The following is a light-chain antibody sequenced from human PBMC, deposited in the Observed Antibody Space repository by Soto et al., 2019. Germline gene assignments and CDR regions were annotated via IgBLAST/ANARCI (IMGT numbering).Light chain of an antibody. V-gene: IGKV1-5*03. CDR3: QQFHSFSPT. J-gene: IGKJ1*01. Sequence: DIQMTQSPSTLSASVGDRVTITCRASQSISSCLAWYQQKPGKAPKLLIYKGSSLESGVPSRFSGSGSGTEFTLTISSLQPDDFATYYCQQFHSFSPTFGQGTKVEIK. CDR1: QSISSC. CDR2: KGS.